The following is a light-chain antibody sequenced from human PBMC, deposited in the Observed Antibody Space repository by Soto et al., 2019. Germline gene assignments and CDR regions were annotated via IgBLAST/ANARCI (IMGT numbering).Light chain of an antibody. CDR2: DAS. CDR3: QQYKTYPYT. Sequence: DLQMTQSPSTLSASVGDRFTITCRASQSISSWLAWYHQKPGKAPKLLIYDASRLQSGVPSRFSGSGSGTEFTLIISSLQPDDFATYYCQQYKTYPYTFGQGTKVDIK. J-gene: IGKJ2*01. CDR1: QSISSW. V-gene: IGKV1-5*01.